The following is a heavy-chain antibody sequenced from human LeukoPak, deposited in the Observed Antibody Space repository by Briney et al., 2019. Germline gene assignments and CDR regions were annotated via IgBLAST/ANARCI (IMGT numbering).Heavy chain of an antibody. V-gene: IGHV1-18*01. CDR3: ARRIAAAGGFDY. Sequence: GASVKVSCKASGYTFTNYGISWVRQAPGQGLEWMGWISAYNGNTHYAQNLQGRVTMTTDTSTSTAYMELKSLRSEDTAVYYCARRIAAAGGFDYWGQGTLVTVSS. CDR1: GYTFTNYG. CDR2: ISAYNGNT. J-gene: IGHJ4*02. D-gene: IGHD6-13*01.